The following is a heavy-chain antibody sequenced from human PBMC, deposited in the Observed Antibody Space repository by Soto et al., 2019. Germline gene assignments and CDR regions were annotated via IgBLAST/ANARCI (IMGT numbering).Heavy chain of an antibody. CDR3: ARDPPSSNYDSSGYYPEYFQH. CDR2: ISSSSSTI. Sequence: GGSLRLSCAASGFTFSSYAMNWVRQAPGKGLEWVSYISSSSSTIYYADSVKGRFTISRDNAKNSLYLQMNSLRDEDTAVYYCARDPPSSNYDSSGYYPEYFQHWGQGTLVTVSS. V-gene: IGHV3-48*02. CDR1: GFTFSSYA. D-gene: IGHD3-22*01. J-gene: IGHJ1*01.